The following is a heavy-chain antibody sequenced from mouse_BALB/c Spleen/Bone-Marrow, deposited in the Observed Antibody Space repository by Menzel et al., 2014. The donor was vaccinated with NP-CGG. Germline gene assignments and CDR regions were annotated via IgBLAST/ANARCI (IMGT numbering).Heavy chain of an antibody. CDR2: IYPGDGDT. V-gene: IGHV1-80*01. Sequence: QVQLKQSGAGLVRPGSSVKISCKASGYAFSNYWMNWVKRRPGQGLEWIGQIYPGDGDTNYNGKFKGKATLTADKSSSTAYMQLSSLTSEDSAVYFRARGRGWYFDYWGQGTTLTVSS. CDR3: ARGRGWYFDY. J-gene: IGHJ2*01. D-gene: IGHD2-3*01. CDR1: GYAFSNYW.